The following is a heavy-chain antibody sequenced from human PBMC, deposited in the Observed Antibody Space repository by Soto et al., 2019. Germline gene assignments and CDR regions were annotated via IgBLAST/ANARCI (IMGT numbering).Heavy chain of an antibody. V-gene: IGHV3-23*01. CDR3: TKDVQSRITAFGVIITPFAY. D-gene: IGHD3-3*01. CDR2: ISGSGGST. J-gene: IGHJ4*02. CDR1: GFTISTYA. Sequence: EVQLLESGGGLVQPGGSLRLSCEASGFTISTYAMSWVRQAPGKGMEWVSAISGSGGSTYYADSVKGRFTISRDNSKNTLYLQMNSLRAEDTVVYYCTKDVQSRITAFGVIITPFAYWGQGTLGTFSS.